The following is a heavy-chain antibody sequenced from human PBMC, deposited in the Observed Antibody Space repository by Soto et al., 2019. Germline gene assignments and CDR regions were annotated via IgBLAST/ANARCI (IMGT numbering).Heavy chain of an antibody. Sequence: SETLSLTCTVSGGSISSYYWSWIRQPPGKGLEWIGYIYYSGSTNYNPSLKSRVTISVDTSKNQFSLKLSSVTAADTAVYYCAREHLSGYSRRKNYYFDYWGQGALVTVSS. J-gene: IGHJ4*02. V-gene: IGHV4-59*01. CDR3: AREHLSGYSRRKNYYFDY. CDR1: GGSISSYY. CDR2: IYYSGST. D-gene: IGHD5-12*01.